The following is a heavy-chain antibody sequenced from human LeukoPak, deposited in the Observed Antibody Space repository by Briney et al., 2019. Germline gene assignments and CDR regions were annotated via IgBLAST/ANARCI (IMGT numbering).Heavy chain of an antibody. V-gene: IGHV3-15*07. CDR2: IKSRADGGTT. CDR1: FSTFNKAW. Sequence: PGGSLRLSCAASFSTFNKAWMNWVRQAPGKGLEWVGRIKSRADGGTTDYATPVKDRFNISRDDSENTAFLQMNSLKTEDTAIYYCSTHPTSGFWGQGTLVTVSS. CDR3: STHPTSGF. J-gene: IGHJ4*02. D-gene: IGHD2-15*01.